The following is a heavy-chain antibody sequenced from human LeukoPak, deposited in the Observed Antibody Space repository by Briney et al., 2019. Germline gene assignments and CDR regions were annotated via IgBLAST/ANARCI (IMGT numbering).Heavy chain of an antibody. CDR2: INHSGST. CDR3: AREVTPYY. CDR1: GGSFSGYY. D-gene: IGHD4-23*01. V-gene: IGHV4-34*01. Sequence: PSETLSLTCAVYGGSFSGYYWSWVRQPPGKGLEWIGEINHSGSTNYNPSLKSRVTISVDTSKNQFSLKLSSVTAEDTAVYYCAREVTPYYWGQGTLVTVSS. J-gene: IGHJ4*02.